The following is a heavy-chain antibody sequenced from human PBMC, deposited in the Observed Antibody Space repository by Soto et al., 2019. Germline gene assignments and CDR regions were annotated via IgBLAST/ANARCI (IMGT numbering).Heavy chain of an antibody. V-gene: IGHV1-18*01. CDR3: ARELNTESSAYYSFAF. CDR1: GFTFTAYG. CDR2: VSTNDDRT. D-gene: IGHD3-22*01. J-gene: IGHJ4*02. Sequence: QVQLVQSGAEVKETGASVKVSCKTSGFTFTAYGLAWLRQAPGQRPEWMGWVSTNDDRTNYAQKFQGRVTMTTDRSTTTTYMELRSLRADDTAVYYCARELNTESSAYYSFAFWGQGTLVTVSS.